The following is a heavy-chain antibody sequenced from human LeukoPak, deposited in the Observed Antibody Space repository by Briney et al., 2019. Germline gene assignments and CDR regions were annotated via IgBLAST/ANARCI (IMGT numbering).Heavy chain of an antibody. Sequence: SGPALVKPTQTLTLTCTFSGFSLSTSGMCLSWIRQPPGKALEWLARIDWDDDKYYSRSLKTRLTISKDTSKNQAVLTMTNMDPVDTASYYCARIRYYGSGSYNLDYWGRGNLVTVSS. CDR3: ARIRYYGSGSYNLDY. J-gene: IGHJ4*02. CDR2: IDWDDDK. D-gene: IGHD3-10*01. V-gene: IGHV2-70*11. CDR1: GFSLSTSGMC.